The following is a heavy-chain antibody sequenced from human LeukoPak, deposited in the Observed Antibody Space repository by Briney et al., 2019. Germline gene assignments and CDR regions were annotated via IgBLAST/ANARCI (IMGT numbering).Heavy chain of an antibody. CDR1: GFTFSSYS. J-gene: IGHJ4*02. V-gene: IGHV3-48*01. Sequence: PGGSLRLSCAASGFTFSSYSMNWVRQAPGKGLEWVSYISSSSSTIYYADSVKGRFTISRDNAKNSLYLQMNSLRAEDTAVYYCARGNTAMVKGPFFDYWGQGTLVTVSS. CDR3: ARGNTAMVKGPFFDY. CDR2: ISSSSSTI. D-gene: IGHD5-18*01.